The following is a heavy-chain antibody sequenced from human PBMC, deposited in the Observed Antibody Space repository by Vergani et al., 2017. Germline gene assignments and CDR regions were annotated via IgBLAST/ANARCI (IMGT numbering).Heavy chain of an antibody. CDR3: ARSKNYDILTGTRMWVYYGMDV. CDR2: IVVGSGNT. D-gene: IGHD3-9*01. J-gene: IGHJ6*02. Sequence: QLVQSGAEVKKPGTSVKVSCKASGFTFTSSAVQWVRQARGQRLEWIGWIVVGSGNTNYAQKFQERVTITRDMSTSTAYMELSSLRSEDTAVYYCARSKNYDILTGTRMWVYYGMDVWGQGTTVTVSS. CDR1: GFTFTSSA. V-gene: IGHV1-58*01.